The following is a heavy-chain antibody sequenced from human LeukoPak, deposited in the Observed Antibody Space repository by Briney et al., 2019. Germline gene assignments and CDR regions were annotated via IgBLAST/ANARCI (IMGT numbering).Heavy chain of an antibody. J-gene: IGHJ6*02. CDR3: ARDPRGYCSSTSCYYGYGMDV. V-gene: IGHV4-30-4*01. CDR2: IYYSGST. Sequence: PSETLSLTCTVSGGSISSGDYYWSWIRQPPGKGLEWIGYIYYSGSTYYNPSLKSRVTISVDTSKNQFSLKLSSVTAADTAVYYCARDPRGYCSSTSCYYGYGMDVWGQGTTVTVSS. D-gene: IGHD2-2*01. CDR1: GGSISSGDYY.